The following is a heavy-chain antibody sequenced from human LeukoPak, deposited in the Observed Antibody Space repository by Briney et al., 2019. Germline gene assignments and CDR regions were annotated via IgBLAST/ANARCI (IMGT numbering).Heavy chain of an antibody. Sequence: SETLSLTCTVSGGSINNSYWTWIRQPPGKGLEWIGHIYYSGSTNYSPSLKSRVTISVDTSKNQFSLKLSSVTAADTAVYYCATLTGGDDAFDIWGQGTMVTVPS. D-gene: IGHD4-23*01. CDR3: ATLTGGDDAFDI. CDR1: GGSINNSY. CDR2: IYYSGST. J-gene: IGHJ3*02. V-gene: IGHV4-59*01.